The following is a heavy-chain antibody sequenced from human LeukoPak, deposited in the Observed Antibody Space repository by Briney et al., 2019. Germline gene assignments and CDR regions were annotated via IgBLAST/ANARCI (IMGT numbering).Heavy chain of an antibody. CDR1: GYTLTGYY. Sequence: ASVKVSCKASGYTLTGYYMHWVRQAPGQGLEWMGWFNPNSGGTNYAQKFQGRVTMTRDTSISTAYMELSRLRSDDTAVYYCARWVRYCSGGSCSIFDYWGQGTLVTVSS. CDR2: FNPNSGGT. D-gene: IGHD2-15*01. V-gene: IGHV1-2*02. J-gene: IGHJ4*02. CDR3: ARWVRYCSGGSCSIFDY.